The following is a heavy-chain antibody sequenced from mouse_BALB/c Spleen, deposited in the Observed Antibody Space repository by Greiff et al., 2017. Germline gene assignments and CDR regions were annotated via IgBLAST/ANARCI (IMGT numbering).Heavy chain of an antibody. Sequence: QVQLKQSGAELARPGASVKLSCKASGYTFTDYYINWVKQRTGQGLEWIGEIYPGSGNTYYNEKFKGKATLTADKSSSTAYMQLSSLTSEDSAVYFCARRAGNYAMDYWGQGTSVTVSS. D-gene: IGHD3-3*01. J-gene: IGHJ4*01. CDR2: IYPGSGNT. V-gene: IGHV1-77*01. CDR3: ARRAGNYAMDY. CDR1: GYTFTDYY.